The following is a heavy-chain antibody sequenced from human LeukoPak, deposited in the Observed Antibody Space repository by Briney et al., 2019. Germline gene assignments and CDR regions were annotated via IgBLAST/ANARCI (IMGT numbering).Heavy chain of an antibody. CDR3: AKDSGRSYDSSGYSAYYFDY. CDR1: GFTFDENA. V-gene: IGHV3-9*01. J-gene: IGHJ4*02. D-gene: IGHD3-22*01. CDR2: IGWNSGSI. Sequence: PGGSLRLSCAASGFTFDENAMHWVRHARGKGLEWVSGIGWNSGSIGYADSVKGRFTISRDTAKNSLYLQMNSLRAEDTALYYCAKDSGRSYDSSGYSAYYFDYWGQGTLVTVSS.